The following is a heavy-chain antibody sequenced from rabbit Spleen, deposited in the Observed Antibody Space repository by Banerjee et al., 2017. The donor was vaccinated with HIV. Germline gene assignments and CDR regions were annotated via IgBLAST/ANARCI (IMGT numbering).Heavy chain of an antibody. CDR3: AREDVGGSIIL. J-gene: IGHJ4*01. Sequence: QSLEESGGDLVKPGASLTLTCTASGFDLSSNHYMCWVRQAPGKGLEWIACMVVGDSGRTYYASWAKGRFTISKTSSTTVTLQMTSLTAADTATYFCAREDVGGSIILWGQGTLVTVS. CDR1: GFDLSSNHY. V-gene: IGHV1S40*01. D-gene: IGHD1-1*01. CDR2: MVVGDSGRT.